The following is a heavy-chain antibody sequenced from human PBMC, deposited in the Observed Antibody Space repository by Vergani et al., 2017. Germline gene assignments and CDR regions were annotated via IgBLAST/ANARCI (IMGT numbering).Heavy chain of an antibody. Sequence: QVQLVQSGAEVKKPGSSVKVSCKASGGTFSSYAISWVRQAPGQGLEWMGGIIPIFGTANYAQKFQGRVTITADESTSTAYMELSSLRSEDTAVYYCARGRGYSSGWWGSHYYFDYWGQGTLVTVSS. CDR1: GGTFSSYA. V-gene: IGHV1-69*01. J-gene: IGHJ4*02. D-gene: IGHD6-19*01. CDR2: IIPIFGTA. CDR3: ARGRGYSSGWWGSHYYFDY.